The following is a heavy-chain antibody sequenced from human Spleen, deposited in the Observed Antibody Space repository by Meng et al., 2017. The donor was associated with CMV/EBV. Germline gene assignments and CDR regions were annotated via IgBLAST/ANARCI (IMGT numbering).Heavy chain of an antibody. CDR3: VKEEEEVVISTDPYNWFDP. D-gene: IGHD2-21*01. J-gene: IGHJ5*02. CDR1: GGTFSSYA. CDR2: IIPIFGTG. Sequence: SVKVSCMASGGTFSSYAISWVRQAPGQGLEWMGGIIPIFGTGNYAQKFQGRVTITADKSTSTVYMNLSSLRSEDTAVYYCVKEEEEVVISTDPYNWFDPWGQGTLVTVSS. V-gene: IGHV1-69*06.